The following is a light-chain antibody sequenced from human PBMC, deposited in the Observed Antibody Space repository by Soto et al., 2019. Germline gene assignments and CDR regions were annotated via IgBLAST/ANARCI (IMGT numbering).Light chain of an antibody. V-gene: IGKV3-15*01. J-gene: IGKJ2*02. Sequence: EIVLTQSPATLSLSPGDRATLSCRASKSVGKYLAWYQQKPGQLPRLLLYGASTGATGIPARFSGSGSGTEFTLTISSLQSEDFAVYYCQQYNNWPPCTFGQGTKVDIK. CDR2: GAS. CDR1: KSVGKY. CDR3: QQYNNWPPCT.